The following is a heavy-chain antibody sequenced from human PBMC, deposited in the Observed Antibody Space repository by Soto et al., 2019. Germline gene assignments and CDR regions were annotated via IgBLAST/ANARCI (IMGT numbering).Heavy chain of an antibody. J-gene: IGHJ3*02. Sequence: PSETLSLTCTVSGGSISSGGYYWSWLRQHPGKGLEWIGHIYYSGGTHYNPSLKSRVAVSRDTSKNQFSLKLSSVTAADTAVYYCAREGGRDGYNFDPAFDIWGQGTMVTVSS. CDR3: AREGGRDGYNFDPAFDI. CDR2: IYYSGGT. CDR1: GGSISSGGYY. D-gene: IGHD5-12*01. V-gene: IGHV4-31*03.